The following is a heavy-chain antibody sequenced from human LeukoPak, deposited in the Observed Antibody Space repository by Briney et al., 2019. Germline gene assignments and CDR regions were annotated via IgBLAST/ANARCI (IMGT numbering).Heavy chain of an antibody. J-gene: IGHJ2*01. D-gene: IGHD5-18*01. Sequence: PSETLSLTCTVSGGSISSYYWSWIRQPPGKGLEWIGYIYYSGSTNYNPSLKSRVTISVDTSKNQFSLKLSSVTAADTAVYYCARHFPGYSYARGETRYFDLWGRGTLVTVSS. V-gene: IGHV4-59*08. CDR1: GGSISSYY. CDR3: ARHFPGYSYARGETRYFDL. CDR2: IYYSGST.